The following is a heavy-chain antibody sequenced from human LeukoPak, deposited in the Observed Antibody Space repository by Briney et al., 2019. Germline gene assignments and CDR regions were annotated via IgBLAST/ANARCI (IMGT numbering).Heavy chain of an antibody. CDR2: INPNSGGT. Sequence: ASVKVSCKASGYTFTGYYMHWVRQAPGQGLEWMGRINPNSGGTNYAQKFQGRVTMTRDTSISTAYMELSRLRSDDTAVYYCARVRGGYEVLSTRSAVAGPGYFQHWGQGTLVTVSS. CDR1: GYTFTGYY. CDR3: ARVRGGYEVLSTRSAVAGPGYFQH. D-gene: IGHD6-19*01. V-gene: IGHV1-2*06. J-gene: IGHJ1*01.